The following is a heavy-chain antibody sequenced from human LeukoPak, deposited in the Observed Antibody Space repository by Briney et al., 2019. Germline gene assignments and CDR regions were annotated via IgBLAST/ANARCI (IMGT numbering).Heavy chain of an antibody. J-gene: IGHJ4*02. D-gene: IGHD1-1*01. CDR1: GFSFSSYW. Sequence: PGGSLRLSCAASGFSFSSYWMHWVRQAPGKGLVWVSRINSDGSSTNYADSVKGRFTISRDNAKNTLYLQMNSLRGEDTAVYYCARGGTTFEHWGQGTLVTVSS. CDR3: ARGGTTFEH. CDR2: INSDGSST. V-gene: IGHV3-74*01.